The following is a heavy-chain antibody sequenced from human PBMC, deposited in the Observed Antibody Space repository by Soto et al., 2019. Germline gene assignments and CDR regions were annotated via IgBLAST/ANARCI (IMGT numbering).Heavy chain of an antibody. CDR2: IFPGDSDT. CDR3: PRPSDAGTGYYPSYFGD. D-gene: IGHD3-9*01. CDR1: RYSFTTYW. Sequence: WESLKISWKRSRYSFTTYWIGWVRQMPGKGLEWMGIIFPGDSDTRYSPSFQGQVTISADKSISTSYLQWRSLKASDTAIYYCPRPSDAGTGYYPSYFGDWGQGTLVTVSS. V-gene: IGHV5-51*01. J-gene: IGHJ4*02.